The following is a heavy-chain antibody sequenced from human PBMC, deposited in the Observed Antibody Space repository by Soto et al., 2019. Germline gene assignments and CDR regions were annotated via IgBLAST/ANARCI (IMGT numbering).Heavy chain of an antibody. Sequence: QVQLQESGPGLVKPSETLSLTCTVSGGSIRSYYWSWIRQSPGKRLEWIGYIHYSGSTNYNPSLKSRVTISVDTSKNQFTLNLSSVTAADTAVYYCARQGSYYESSGHPTTIFDFWGQGTLVTVSS. D-gene: IGHD3-22*01. J-gene: IGHJ4*02. CDR3: ARQGSYYESSGHPTTIFDF. V-gene: IGHV4-59*08. CDR1: GGSIRSYY. CDR2: IHYSGST.